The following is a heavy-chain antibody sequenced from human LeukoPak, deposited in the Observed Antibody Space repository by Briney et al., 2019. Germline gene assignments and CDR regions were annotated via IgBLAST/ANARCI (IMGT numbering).Heavy chain of an antibody. J-gene: IGHJ6*03. CDR1: RFSISSYW. V-gene: IGHV3-7*01. CDR2: INQDESEK. D-gene: IGHD2-2*02. CDR3: ARGGYCTSANCYTYSYYMDV. Sequence: PGGTLTLSCAVSRFSISSYWLNWIRQAPGKGLEWVGNINQDESEKYYVDSVKGRFTISRDNAKNSLYLQMNNLRAEDTAVYYCARGGYCTSANCYTYSYYMDVWGKGTTVTVSS.